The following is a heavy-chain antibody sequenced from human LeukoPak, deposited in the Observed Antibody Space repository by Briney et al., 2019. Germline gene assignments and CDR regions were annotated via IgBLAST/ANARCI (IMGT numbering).Heavy chain of an antibody. J-gene: IGHJ6*04. CDR2: IYYSGST. Sequence: PSQTLPLTCTVSGGSISSGGYYWSWIRQHPGKGLEWIGYIYYSGSTYYNPSLKSRVTISVDTSKNQFSLKLSSVTAADTAVYYCAGESCSSTSCYGRVDYYYYGMDVWGKGTTVTVSS. CDR1: GGSISSGGYY. V-gene: IGHV4-31*03. D-gene: IGHD2-2*01. CDR3: AGESCSSTSCYGRVDYYYYGMDV.